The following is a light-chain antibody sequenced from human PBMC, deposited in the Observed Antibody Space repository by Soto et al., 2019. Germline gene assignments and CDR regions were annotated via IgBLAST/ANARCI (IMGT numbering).Light chain of an antibody. CDR2: EGS. CDR1: SSDVGSYNL. Sequence: QSALTQPASVSGSPGQSITISCTGTSSDVGSYNLVSWYQQHPGKAPKLMIYEGSKRPSGVSNRFSGSKSGNTASLTISGLQAKEEADYYCCSDAGSVVFCGGTKLTGL. V-gene: IGLV2-23*01. CDR3: CSDAGSVV. J-gene: IGLJ2*01.